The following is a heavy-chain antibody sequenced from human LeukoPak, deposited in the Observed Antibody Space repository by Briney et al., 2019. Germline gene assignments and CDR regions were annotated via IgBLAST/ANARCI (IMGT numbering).Heavy chain of an antibody. V-gene: IGHV3-48*03. CDR3: AELGITMIGGV. D-gene: IGHD3-10*02. J-gene: IGHJ6*04. CDR2: ISSSGSTI. CDR1: GFSFSSYE. Sequence: GGALRLSYAASGFSFSSYEMNWVRPAPGKGLEWVSYISSSGSTIYYSDSVKGRFTISRDNAKNSLYLQMNSLRAEDTAVYYCAELGITMIGGVWGKGTTVTISS.